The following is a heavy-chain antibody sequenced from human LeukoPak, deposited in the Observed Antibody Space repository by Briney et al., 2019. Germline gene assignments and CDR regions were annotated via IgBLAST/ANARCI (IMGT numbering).Heavy chain of an antibody. Sequence: PSETLSLTCTVNGGSFSDNSWSWIRQPPGKGLEWMGEITHVGSTSYNPSLKSRVTTSIDTSKNHFSLRLSSVTAADTAVYYCARGRRYSYGYGADTFDIWGQGTMITVSS. V-gene: IGHV4-34*01. CDR2: ITHVGST. D-gene: IGHD5-18*01. J-gene: IGHJ3*02. CDR3: ARGRRYSYGYGADTFDI. CDR1: GGSFSDNS.